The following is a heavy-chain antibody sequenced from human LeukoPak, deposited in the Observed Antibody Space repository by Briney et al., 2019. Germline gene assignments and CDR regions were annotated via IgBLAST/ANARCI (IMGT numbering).Heavy chain of an antibody. D-gene: IGHD1-7*01. CDR1: GGSFSGYY. V-gene: IGHV4-34*01. CDR3: ARRQYNWNYRAHDY. Sequence: SETLSLTCAVYGGSFSGYYWSWIRQPPGKGLEWIGEINHSGSTNYNPSLKSRVTILVDTSKNQFSLKLSSVTAADTAVYYCARRQYNWNYRAHDYWGQGTLVTVSS. J-gene: IGHJ4*02. CDR2: INHSGST.